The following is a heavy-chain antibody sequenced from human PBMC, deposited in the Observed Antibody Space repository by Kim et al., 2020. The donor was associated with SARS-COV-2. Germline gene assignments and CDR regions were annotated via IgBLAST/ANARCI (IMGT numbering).Heavy chain of an antibody. Sequence: GESLKISCKGSGYSFTSYWIGWVRQMTGKGLEWMGIIYPGDSDTRYSPSFQGQVTISADKSISTAYLQWSSLKASDTAMYYCARHLGVERRWFGESPNPYYSYYGMDVWGQGTTVTVSS. V-gene: IGHV5-51*01. CDR1: GYSFTSYW. J-gene: IGHJ6*02. CDR3: ARHLGVERRWFGESPNPYYSYYGMDV. D-gene: IGHD3-10*01. CDR2: IYPGDSDT.